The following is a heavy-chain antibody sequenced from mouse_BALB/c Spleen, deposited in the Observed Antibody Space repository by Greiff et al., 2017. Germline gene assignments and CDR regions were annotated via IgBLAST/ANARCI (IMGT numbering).Heavy chain of an antibody. D-gene: IGHD2-4*01. V-gene: IGHV3-2*02. J-gene: IGHJ3*01. Sequence: QSGPGLVKPSQSLSLTCTVTGYSITSDYAWNWIRQFPGNKLEWMGYISYSGSTSYNPSLKSRISITRDTSKNQFFLQLNSVTTEDTATYYCARAYDYDVGFAYWGQGTLVTVSA. CDR3: ARAYDYDVGFAY. CDR1: GYSITSDYA. CDR2: ISYSGST.